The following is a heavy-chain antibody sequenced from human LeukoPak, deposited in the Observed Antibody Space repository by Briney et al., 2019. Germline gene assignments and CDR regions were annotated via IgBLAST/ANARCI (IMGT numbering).Heavy chain of an antibody. Sequence: GESLKISCKASGYSFTTYWIGWVRQMPGKGLEWMGIIYPADSTAHYSPSFQGQVTISADKSISTAYLQWSSLKASDTAMYYCARHPPSIFGVIPYYFDYWGQGTLVTVSS. CDR1: GYSFTTYW. J-gene: IGHJ4*02. CDR2: IYPADSTA. CDR3: ARHPPSIFGVIPYYFDY. D-gene: IGHD3-3*01. V-gene: IGHV5-51*01.